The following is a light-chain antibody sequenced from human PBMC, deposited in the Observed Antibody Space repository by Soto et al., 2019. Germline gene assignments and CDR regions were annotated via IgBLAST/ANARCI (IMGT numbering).Light chain of an antibody. CDR1: SSDVGSYNL. Sequence: QSALTQPASVSGSPGQSITISCTGTSSDVGSYNLVSWYQQHPGKAPKLMIYEGSKRPSGVSNRFSCSKSGNTASLTISGPQAEDEADYYCCSYAGSSTSVVFGGGTKLTVL. CDR3: CSYAGSSTSVV. V-gene: IGLV2-23*01. J-gene: IGLJ2*01. CDR2: EGS.